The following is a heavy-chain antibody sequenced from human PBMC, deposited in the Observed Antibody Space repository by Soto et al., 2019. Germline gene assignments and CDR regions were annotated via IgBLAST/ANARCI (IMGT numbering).Heavy chain of an antibody. D-gene: IGHD3-16*01. CDR2: IYYSGST. CDR1: GGSISSYY. CDR3: ARAGGGWPPNLGAFEN. J-gene: IGHJ3*02. Sequence: PSETLSLTCTVSGGSISSYYWSWLRQPPGKGLEWIGYIYYSGSTNYNPSLKSRVTISVDTSRNQFSLKLSSVTAADTAVYYCARAGGGWPPNLGAFENWGQGTMVTVSS. V-gene: IGHV4-59*01.